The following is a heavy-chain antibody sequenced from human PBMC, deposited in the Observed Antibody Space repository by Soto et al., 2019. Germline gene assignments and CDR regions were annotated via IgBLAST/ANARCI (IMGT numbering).Heavy chain of an antibody. D-gene: IGHD5-12*01. CDR1: GGTFSSYA. CDR3: ARGRWLQGDYYYYGMDV. V-gene: IGHV1-69*13. CDR2: IIPIFGTA. Sequence: SVKVSCKASGGTFSSYAISCVRQAPGQGLEWMGGIIPIFGTANYAQKFQGRVTITADESTSTAYMELSSLRSEDTAVYYCARGRWLQGDYYYYGMDVWGQGTTVTVSS. J-gene: IGHJ6*02.